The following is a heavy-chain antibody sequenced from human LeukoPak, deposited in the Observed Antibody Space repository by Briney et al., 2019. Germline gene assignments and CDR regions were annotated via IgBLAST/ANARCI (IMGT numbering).Heavy chain of an antibody. D-gene: IGHD3-22*01. CDR2: IYYSGST. CDR3: AILYDSSGYYRGNDFDI. J-gene: IGHJ3*02. V-gene: IGHV4-59*01. CDR1: GGSISSYY. Sequence: PSETLSLTCTVSGGSISSYYWSWIRQPPGKGLEWIGYIYYSGSTNYNPSLKSRVTISVDTSKNQFSLKLSSVTAADTAVYYCAILYDSSGYYRGNDFDIWGQGTMVTVSS.